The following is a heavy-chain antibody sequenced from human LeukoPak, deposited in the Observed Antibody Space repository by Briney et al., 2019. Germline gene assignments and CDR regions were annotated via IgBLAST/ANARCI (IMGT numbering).Heavy chain of an antibody. CDR1: GFTFRSFA. CDR3: AQRGGLDY. J-gene: IGHJ4*02. V-gene: IGHV3-30*04. CDR2: ILYDGSNQ. D-gene: IGHD3-16*01. Sequence: GGSLRLSSAASGFTFRSFAMHWVRQAPGKGLEWVAVILYDGSNQYYAESVKGRFTISRDNSKNTLYLQMNSLRAEDTAVYYCAQRGGLDYWGQGTLVTVSS.